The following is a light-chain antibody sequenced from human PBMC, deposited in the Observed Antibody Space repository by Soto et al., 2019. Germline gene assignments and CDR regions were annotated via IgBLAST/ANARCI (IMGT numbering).Light chain of an antibody. CDR2: KAS. Sequence: DIQMTQSPSTLSASVGDRVTITCRASESVSSWLAWYQQKPGKAPKLLINKASSLESGVPSRFSGSGSGTEFTLTISSLQPDDFATYHCQQCKSYPYTFGQGTKLEI. J-gene: IGKJ2*01. CDR3: QQCKSYPYT. CDR1: ESVSSW. V-gene: IGKV1-5*03.